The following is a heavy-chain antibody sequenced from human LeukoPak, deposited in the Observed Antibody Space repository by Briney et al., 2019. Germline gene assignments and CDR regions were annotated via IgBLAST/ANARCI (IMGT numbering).Heavy chain of an antibody. CDR2: IWYDGSNK. CDR3: ARSAAPQSYYYYGMDV. Sequence: GGSLRLSCAASGFTFSSYGMHWVRQAPGKGLEWVAVIWYDGSNKYYADSVKGRFTISRDNSKNTLYLQMNSLRAEDTAVYYCARSAAPQSYYYYGMDVWAKGPRSPSP. V-gene: IGHV3-33*01. D-gene: IGHD6-13*01. J-gene: IGHJ6*02. CDR1: GFTFSSYG.